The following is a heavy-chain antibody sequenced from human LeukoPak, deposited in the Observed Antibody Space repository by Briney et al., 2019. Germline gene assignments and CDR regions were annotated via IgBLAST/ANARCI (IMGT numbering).Heavy chain of an antibody. Sequence: GGSLRLSCVASGFDFKKYEMNWVRQAPGKGLEWISYVSTSGSTPFYADSVKGRFTISRDNAKNSLYLQMNSLRAEDTAVYYCARDEYCSGGSCYPHMGHAFDIWGQGTMVTVSS. CDR3: ARDEYCSGGSCYPHMGHAFDI. V-gene: IGHV3-48*03. CDR2: VSTSGSTP. J-gene: IGHJ3*02. D-gene: IGHD2-15*01. CDR1: GFDFKKYE.